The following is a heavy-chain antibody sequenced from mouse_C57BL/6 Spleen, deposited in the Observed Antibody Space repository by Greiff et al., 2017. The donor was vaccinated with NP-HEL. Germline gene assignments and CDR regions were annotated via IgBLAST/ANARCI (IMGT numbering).Heavy chain of an antibody. J-gene: IGHJ4*01. CDR3: ARGGAQATDYYAMDY. CDR1: GYTFTSYW. CDR2: IDPSDSYT. V-gene: IGHV1-69*01. D-gene: IGHD3-2*02. Sequence: QVQLQQPGAELVMPGASVKLSCKASGYTFTSYWMHWVKQRPGQGLEWIGEIDPSDSYTNYNQKFKGKSTLTVDKSSSTAYMQLSSLTSEDSAVYYGARGGAQATDYYAMDYWGQGTSVTVSS.